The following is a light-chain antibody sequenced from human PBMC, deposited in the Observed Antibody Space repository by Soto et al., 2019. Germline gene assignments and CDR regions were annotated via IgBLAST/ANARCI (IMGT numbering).Light chain of an antibody. V-gene: IGKV1-5*03. CDR3: HQYYVYPPT. J-gene: IGKJ1*01. Sequence: DIQMTQSPSTLSASVGDRVTITCRASQNVFKALAWHQQKPGKAPRVLIKMASSLETGVPSRFSGGGSGTEFTLTINSLQPDDFATYHCHQYYVYPPTFGQGTTVEI. CDR2: MAS. CDR1: QNVFKA.